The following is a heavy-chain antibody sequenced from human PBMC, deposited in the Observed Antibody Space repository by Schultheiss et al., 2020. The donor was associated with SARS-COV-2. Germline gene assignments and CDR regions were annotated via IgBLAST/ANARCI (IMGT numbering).Heavy chain of an antibody. Sequence: GGSLRLSCAASGFTFSSYGMHWVRQAPGKGLEWVSAISGSGGSTYYADSVKGRFTISRDNAKNSLYLQMNSLRAEDTAVYYCARDLTIFGVAPYYYMDVWGKGTTVTVSS. CDR2: ISGSGGST. CDR3: ARDLTIFGVAPYYYMDV. CDR1: GFTFSSYG. D-gene: IGHD3-3*01. V-gene: IGHV3-21*01. J-gene: IGHJ6*03.